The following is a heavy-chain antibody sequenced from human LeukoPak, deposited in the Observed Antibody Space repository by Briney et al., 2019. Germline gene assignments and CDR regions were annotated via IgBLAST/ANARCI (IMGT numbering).Heavy chain of an antibody. J-gene: IGHJ4*02. Sequence: PGGSLRLSCAAAGFTFSTYWMHWARQTPGNGLVWVSRISSDGRSTYYADSVKGPFTISRDNAKNTLYLQMNSLRDEDMGVYYCARGARDGSGNYLFNYWGQGTLVTVSS. CDR1: GFTFSTYW. CDR2: ISSDGRST. D-gene: IGHD3-10*01. V-gene: IGHV3-74*01. CDR3: ARGARDGSGNYLFNY.